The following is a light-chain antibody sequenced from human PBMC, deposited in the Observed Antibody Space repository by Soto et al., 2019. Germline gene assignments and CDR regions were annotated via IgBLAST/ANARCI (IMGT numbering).Light chain of an antibody. Sequence: EIGLTQSPATLSLSPGERATLSCRASQSVNNYLAWYQQRPGQAPRLLIYDASNRATGIPARFSGSGSGTDFTLTISSLEPEDFAVYYCQHRNNRPFSFGPGTKVDIK. CDR1: QSVNNY. V-gene: IGKV3-11*01. CDR2: DAS. CDR3: QHRNNRPFS. J-gene: IGKJ3*01.